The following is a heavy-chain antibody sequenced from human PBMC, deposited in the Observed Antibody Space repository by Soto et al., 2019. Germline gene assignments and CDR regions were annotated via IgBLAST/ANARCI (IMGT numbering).Heavy chain of an antibody. CDR2: ISGSGDST. V-gene: IGHV3-23*01. J-gene: IGHJ4*02. CDR3: ASWRGGYTYGLDH. D-gene: IGHD5-18*01. CDR1: GFTFSSYA. Sequence: SLRLSCTASGFTFSSYAMSWVRQAPGKGLEWVSAISGSGDSTNYADSVKGRFTISRDNAKRTMYLQMNSLRAEDTAVYYCASWRGGYTYGLDHWGQGTPVTVSS.